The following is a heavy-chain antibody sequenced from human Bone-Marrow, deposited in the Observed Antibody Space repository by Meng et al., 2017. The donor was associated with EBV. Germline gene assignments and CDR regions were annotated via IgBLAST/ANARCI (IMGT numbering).Heavy chain of an antibody. Sequence: QGHLPESCPGLVKPSGTLSLTCTVSGASVSSGSYYWNWIRQPPGKGLEWIGYIYYNGNTNYNPSLKSRVTISVDTSKNQFSLKLSSVTAADTAVYYCASTSGNLIYSDYWGQGTLVTVSS. D-gene: IGHD1-26*01. CDR1: GASVSSGSYY. J-gene: IGHJ4*02. V-gene: IGHV4-61*01. CDR2: IYYNGNT. CDR3: ASTSGNLIYSDY.